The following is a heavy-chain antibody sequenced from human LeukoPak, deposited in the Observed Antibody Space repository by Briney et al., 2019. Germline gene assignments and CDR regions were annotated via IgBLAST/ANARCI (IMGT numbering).Heavy chain of an antibody. V-gene: IGHV4-38-2*01. CDR2: IYHSGST. J-gene: IGHJ4*02. CDR3: ARFKVRGVIKTFDY. CDR1: GYSISSGYY. Sequence: SETLSLTCAVPGYSISSGYYWGWIRQPPGKGLEWIGSIYHSGSTYYNPSLKSRVTISVDTSKNQFSLKLSSVTAADTAVYYCARFKVRGVIKTFDYWGQGTLVTVSS. D-gene: IGHD3-10*01.